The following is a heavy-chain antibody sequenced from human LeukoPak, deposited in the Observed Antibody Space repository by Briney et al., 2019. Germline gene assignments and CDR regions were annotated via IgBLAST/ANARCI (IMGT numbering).Heavy chain of an antibody. Sequence: ASVKVSCKASGYTFTSYYMHWVRQAPGQGLEWMGIINPSGGSTSYAQKFQGRVTMTRDTSINTAYMELSRLRSDDTAVYYCARDGHSSSSFFPDPRLYFDYWGQGTLVTVSS. CDR1: GYTFTSYY. D-gene: IGHD6-6*01. J-gene: IGHJ4*02. CDR2: INPSGGST. V-gene: IGHV1-46*01. CDR3: ARDGHSSSSFFPDPRLYFDY.